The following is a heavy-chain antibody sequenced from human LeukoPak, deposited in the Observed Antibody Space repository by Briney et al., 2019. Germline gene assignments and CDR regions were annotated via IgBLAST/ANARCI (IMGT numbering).Heavy chain of an antibody. V-gene: IGHV4-34*01. D-gene: IGHD1-26*01. CDR1: GGSFRGYY. Sequence: SETLSLTCAVYGGSFRGYYWSGIRQPPGKGLEWIGEINHSGSTNYNPSLKSRVTISVDTSKNQFSLKLSSVTAADTAVYYCARKGYSGSYGTNYWGQGTLVTVSS. CDR3: ARKGYSGSYGTNY. CDR2: INHSGST. J-gene: IGHJ4*02.